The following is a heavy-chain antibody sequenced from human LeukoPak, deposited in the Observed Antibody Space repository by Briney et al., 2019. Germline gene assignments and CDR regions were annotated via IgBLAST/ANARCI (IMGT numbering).Heavy chain of an antibody. J-gene: IGHJ4*02. D-gene: IGHD3-3*01. CDR1: GGSISGSSYY. Sequence: PSETLSLTCTVSGGSISGSSYYWGWIRQPPGKGLEWIGSIYYSGSTYYNPSLKSRVTISVDTSKNQFSLKLSSVTAADTAVYYCARLGYYDFWIDYWGQGTLVTVSS. CDR2: IYYSGST. V-gene: IGHV4-39*01. CDR3: ARLGYYDFWIDY.